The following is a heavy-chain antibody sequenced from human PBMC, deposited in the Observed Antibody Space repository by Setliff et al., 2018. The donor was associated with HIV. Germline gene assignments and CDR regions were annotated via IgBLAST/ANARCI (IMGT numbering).Heavy chain of an antibody. Sequence: ASVKVSCKVSGGSFSNYAIGWVRQTPGQGLKWMGMINPSGGTTNYPQKFQGRVTMTRDTSTSTVYMELSSLRSEDTAVYYCARGGSGEQWLTPFDYWGQGTLVTVSS. J-gene: IGHJ4*02. CDR3: ARGGSGEQWLTPFDY. CDR2: INPSGGTT. D-gene: IGHD6-19*01. CDR1: GGSFSNYA. V-gene: IGHV1-46*01.